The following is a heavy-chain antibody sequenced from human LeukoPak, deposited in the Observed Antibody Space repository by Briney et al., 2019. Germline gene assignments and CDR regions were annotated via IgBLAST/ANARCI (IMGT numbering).Heavy chain of an antibody. D-gene: IGHD3-22*01. J-gene: IGHJ4*02. CDR1: GLTFSTYV. V-gene: IGHV3-23*01. Sequence: GGSLRLSCAASGLTFSTYVMTWVRQAPGKGLEWVSAISGSGGSTYYGDSVKGRFTISRDNSKNTLYLQMNSLRAEDTAVYYCAKDSRPNYYDSSGYIDYWGQGTLVTVSS. CDR3: AKDSRPNYYDSSGYIDY. CDR2: ISGSGGST.